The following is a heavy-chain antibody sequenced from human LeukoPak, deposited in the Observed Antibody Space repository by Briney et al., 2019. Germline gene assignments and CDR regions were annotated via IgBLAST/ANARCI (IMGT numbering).Heavy chain of an antibody. J-gene: IGHJ4*02. CDR1: GFTFSTYI. Sequence: GGSLRLSCAASGFTFSTYIMNWVRQAPGKGLEWVSSISSSSDYIYYVDSVKGRFTISRDDAKNSLYLQMNSLRAEDTAVYYCARGNIKFDYWGQGTLATVSS. CDR3: ARGNIKFDY. V-gene: IGHV3-21*01. CDR2: ISSSSDYI.